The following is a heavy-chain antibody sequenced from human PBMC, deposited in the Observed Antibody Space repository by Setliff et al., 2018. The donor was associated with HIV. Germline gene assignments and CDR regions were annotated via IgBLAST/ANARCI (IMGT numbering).Heavy chain of an antibody. D-gene: IGHD2-8*01. CDR2: VYYSGTT. J-gene: IGHJ4*02. CDR3: ARESPDGLDY. Sequence: SETLSLTCTVSGGSISTSGPGYYWGWVRQPPGGGLEWIGSVYYSGTTYYNPSLKSRVTISEDTSKNQFSLKVNSVTAADTAMYFCARESPDGLDYWGQGTLVTVSS. V-gene: IGHV4-39*07. CDR1: GGSISTSGPGYY.